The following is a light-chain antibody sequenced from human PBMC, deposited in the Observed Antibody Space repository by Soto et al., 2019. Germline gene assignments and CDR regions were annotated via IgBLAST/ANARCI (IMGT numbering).Light chain of an antibody. Sequence: EIVLTQSPGTLSLSPGERATLSCRASQSVSSSYLDWYQQKPGQAPRLLIYGASSRATGIPDRFSGSGSGTDFTLTISRLEPEDFAVYYCQQYGSSPHTVGQGTNVEIK. V-gene: IGKV3-20*01. CDR3: QQYGSSPHT. CDR2: GAS. CDR1: QSVSSSY. J-gene: IGKJ2*01.